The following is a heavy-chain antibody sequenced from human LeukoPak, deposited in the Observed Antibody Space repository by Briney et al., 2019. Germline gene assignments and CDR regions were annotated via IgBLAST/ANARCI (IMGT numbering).Heavy chain of an antibody. CDR1: GGSVSSYY. CDR2: INHSGST. D-gene: IGHD5-18*01. CDR3: ARRGYSYGPLRY. J-gene: IGHJ4*02. V-gene: IGHV4-34*01. Sequence: SETLSLTCTVSGGSVSSYYWSWIRQPPGKGLEWIGEINHSGSTNYNPSLKSRVTISVDTSKSQFSLKLSSVTAADTAVYYCARRGYSYGPLRYWGQGTLVTVSS.